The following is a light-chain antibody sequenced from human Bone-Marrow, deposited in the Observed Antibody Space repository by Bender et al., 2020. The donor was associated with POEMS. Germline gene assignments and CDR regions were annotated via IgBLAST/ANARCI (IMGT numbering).Light chain of an antibody. CDR2: QDT. Sequence: SYELTQPPSVSVSPGQTASISCSGDKLGDKYVSWYQQKPGQSPVMVIYQDTKRPSGIPERFSGSNSGNTATLTISGTQALDEADYYCQAWDSSTVVFSGGTKLTVL. V-gene: IGLV3-1*01. J-gene: IGLJ2*01. CDR1: KLGDKY. CDR3: QAWDSSTVV.